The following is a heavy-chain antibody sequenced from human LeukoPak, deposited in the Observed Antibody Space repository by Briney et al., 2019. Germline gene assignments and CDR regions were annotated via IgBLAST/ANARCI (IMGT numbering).Heavy chain of an antibody. J-gene: IGHJ5*02. D-gene: IGHD3-22*01. V-gene: IGHV4-30-2*01. CDR2: IYHSGST. CDR3: ARARYYYDSSGYYYWFDP. CDR1: GGFISSGGYS. Sequence: SETLSLTCAVSGGFISSGGYSWSWIRQPPGKGLEWIGYIYHSGSTYYNPSLKSRVTISVDRSKNQFSLKLSSVTAADTAVYYCARARYYYDSSGYYYWFDPWGQGTLVTVSS.